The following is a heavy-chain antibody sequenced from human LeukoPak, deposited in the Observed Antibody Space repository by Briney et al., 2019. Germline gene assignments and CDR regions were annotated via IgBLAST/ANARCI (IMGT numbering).Heavy chain of an antibody. D-gene: IGHD6-6*01. CDR3: ARSEMSRAARRYYFDY. CDR1: GGTSSSYT. J-gene: IGHJ4*02. Sequence: SVKVSCKASGGTSSSYTISWVRQAPGQGLEWMGRIIPILGIANYAQKFQGRVTITADKSTSTAYMELSSLRSEDTAVYYCARSEMSRAARRYYFDYWGQGTLVTVSS. V-gene: IGHV1-69*02. CDR2: IIPILGIA.